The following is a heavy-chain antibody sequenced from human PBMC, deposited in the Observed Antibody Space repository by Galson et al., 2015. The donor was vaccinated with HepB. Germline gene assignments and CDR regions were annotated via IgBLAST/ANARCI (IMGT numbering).Heavy chain of an antibody. J-gene: IGHJ5*02. V-gene: IGHV1-69*13. CDR1: GGTFSSYA. Sequence: SVKVSCKASGGTFSSYAISWVRQAPGQGLEWMGGIIPIFGTANYAQKFQGRVTITADESTSTAYMELSSLRSEDTAVCYCARDPIAAAYNWFDPWGQGTLVTVSS. CDR3: ARDPIAAAYNWFDP. D-gene: IGHD6-13*01. CDR2: IIPIFGTA.